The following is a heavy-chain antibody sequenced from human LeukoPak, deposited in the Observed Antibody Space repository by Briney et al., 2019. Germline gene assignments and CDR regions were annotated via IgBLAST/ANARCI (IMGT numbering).Heavy chain of an antibody. D-gene: IGHD3-10*01. CDR1: GFTFSSYE. CDR3: ARDLANYGYRWFDP. CDR2: ISSSGNTI. Sequence: GGSLRLSCAASGFTFSSYEMNWVRQAPGKGLEWGSYISSSGNTIYYADSVKGRFTISRDNAKNSLYLQMNSLRAEDTAVYYCARDLANYGYRWFDPWGQGTLVTVSS. V-gene: IGHV3-48*03. J-gene: IGHJ5*02.